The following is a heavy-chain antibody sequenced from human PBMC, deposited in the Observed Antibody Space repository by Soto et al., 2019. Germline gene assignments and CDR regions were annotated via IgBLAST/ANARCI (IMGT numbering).Heavy chain of an antibody. CDR3: ARDAVAGTWTYYFDY. J-gene: IGHJ4*02. D-gene: IGHD6-19*01. CDR1: RFTFSSYA. V-gene: IGHV3-30-3*01. CDR2: ISYDGSNK. Sequence: GGSLRLSCAASRFTFSSYAMHWVRQAPGKGLEWVAVISYDGSNKYYADSVKGRFTISRDNSKNTLYLQMNSLRAEDTAVYYCARDAVAGTWTYYFDYWGQGTLVTVSS.